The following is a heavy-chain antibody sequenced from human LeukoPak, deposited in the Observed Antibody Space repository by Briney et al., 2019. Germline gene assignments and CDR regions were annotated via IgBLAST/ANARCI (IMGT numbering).Heavy chain of an antibody. CDR3: ARAVNPNYDSSGYSAIDY. CDR2: IIPILGIA. J-gene: IGHJ4*02. CDR1: GGTFSSYA. Sequence: ASVKVSCKASGGTFSSYAISWVRQAPGQGLEWMGRIIPILGIANYAQKFQGRVTITADKSTSTAYMELSSLRSEDTAVYYCARAVNPNYDSSGYSAIDYWGQGTLVTVSS. V-gene: IGHV1-69*04. D-gene: IGHD3-22*01.